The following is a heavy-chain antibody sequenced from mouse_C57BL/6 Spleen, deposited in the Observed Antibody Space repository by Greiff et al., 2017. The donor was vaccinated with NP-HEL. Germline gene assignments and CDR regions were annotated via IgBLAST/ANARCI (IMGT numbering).Heavy chain of an antibody. J-gene: IGHJ3*01. CDR1: GYTFTSYW. Sequence: VQLQQPGAELVKPGASVKLSCKASGYTFTSYWMQWVKQRPGQGLEWIGEIDPSDSYTNYNQKFKGKATLTVDTSSSTAYMQLSSLTSEDSAVYYCALYSNLFAYWGQGTLVTVSA. V-gene: IGHV1-50*01. CDR3: ALYSNLFAY. CDR2: IDPSDSYT. D-gene: IGHD2-5*01.